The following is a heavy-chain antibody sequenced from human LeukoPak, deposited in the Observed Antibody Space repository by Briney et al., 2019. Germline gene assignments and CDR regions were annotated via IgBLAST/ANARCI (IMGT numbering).Heavy chain of an antibody. J-gene: IGHJ4*02. CDR1: GGSISSYY. CDR2: IYYSGST. V-gene: IGHV4-59*08. D-gene: IGHD3-3*01. CDR3: ARHRPSITIFGVVKNFDY. Sequence: SETLSLTCTVSGGSISSYYWSWIRQPPGKGLEWIGYIYYSGSTNYNPSLKSRVTISVDTSKNQFSLKLSSVTAADTAVYYCARHRPSITIFGVVKNFDYWGQGTLVTVSS.